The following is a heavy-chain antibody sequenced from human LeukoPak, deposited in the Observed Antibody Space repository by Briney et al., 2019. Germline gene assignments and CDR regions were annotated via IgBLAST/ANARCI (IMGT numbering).Heavy chain of an antibody. J-gene: IGHJ4*02. D-gene: IGHD3-9*01. CDR3: ARDPLRYLRVGHYDY. CDR2: IDYDSSHI. Sequence: PGRSLRLSCAASGLTFSNSAMNWVRQVPGEGMERVSSIDYDSSHIYYAASVRGRFTISRDNARNSVYLQMNSLRVEDTAVYYCARDPLRYLRVGHYDYWGQGTLVAVSS. CDR1: GLTFSNSA. V-gene: IGHV3-21*01.